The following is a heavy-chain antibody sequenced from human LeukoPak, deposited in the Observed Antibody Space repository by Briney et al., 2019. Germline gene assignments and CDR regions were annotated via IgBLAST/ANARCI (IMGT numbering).Heavy chain of an antibody. Sequence: PGGSLRLSCAASGFTFSSYWMHWVRQAPGKGLVWVSRINSDGSSTNYADSVKGRFTISRDNAEDTLYLQMNSLRAEDTAVYYCAKDLTLVYYGSGSFDYWGQGTLVTVSS. CDR2: INSDGSST. D-gene: IGHD3-10*01. J-gene: IGHJ4*02. CDR1: GFTFSSYW. V-gene: IGHV3-74*01. CDR3: AKDLTLVYYGSGSFDY.